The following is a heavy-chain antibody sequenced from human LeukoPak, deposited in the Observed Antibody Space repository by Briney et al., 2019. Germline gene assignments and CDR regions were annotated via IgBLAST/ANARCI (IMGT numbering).Heavy chain of an antibody. V-gene: IGHV3-21*04. J-gene: IGHJ5*02. CDR3: ARVGDIVVVPAARPGEDWFDP. Sequence: GGSLRLSCAASGFTFSSYSMNWVRQAPGKGLEWVSSISSSSSYIYYADSVKGRFTISRDNAKNSLYLQMNSLRAEDTAVYYCARVGDIVVVPAARPGEDWFDPWGQGTLVTVSS. D-gene: IGHD2-2*01. CDR1: GFTFSSYS. CDR2: ISSSSSYI.